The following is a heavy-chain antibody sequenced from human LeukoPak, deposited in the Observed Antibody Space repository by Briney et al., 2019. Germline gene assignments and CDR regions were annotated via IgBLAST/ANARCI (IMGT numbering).Heavy chain of an antibody. J-gene: IGHJ4*02. CDR1: GFTFSSYG. CDR3: ARDQRGYSYGSLVH. D-gene: IGHD5-18*01. V-gene: IGHV3-33*01. Sequence: QSGRSLRLSCAASGFTFSSYGMHWVRQAPGKGLEWVAVIWYDGSNKYYADSVKGRFTISRDNSKNTLYLQMNSLRAEDTAVYYCARDQRGYSYGSLVHWGQGTLVTVSS. CDR2: IWYDGSNK.